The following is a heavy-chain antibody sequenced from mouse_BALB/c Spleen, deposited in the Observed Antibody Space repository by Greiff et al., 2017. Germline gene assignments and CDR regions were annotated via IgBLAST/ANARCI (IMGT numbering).Heavy chain of an antibody. CDR1: GFNIKDTY. J-gene: IGHJ3*01. CDR2: IDPANGNT. CDR3: ASFYYYGSVAY. V-gene: IGHV14-3*02. Sequence: VQLKQSGAELVKPGASVKLSCTASGFNIKDTYMHWVKQRPEQGLEWIGRIDPANGNTKYDPKFQGKATITADTSSNTAYLQLSSLTSEDTAVYYCASFYYYGSVAYWGQGTLVTVSA. D-gene: IGHD1-1*01.